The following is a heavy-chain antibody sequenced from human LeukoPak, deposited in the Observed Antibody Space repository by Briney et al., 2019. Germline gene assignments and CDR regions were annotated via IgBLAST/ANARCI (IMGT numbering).Heavy chain of an antibody. D-gene: IGHD1-26*01. J-gene: IGHJ5*02. Sequence: GASVKVSCKASGYTFTSYDINWVRQATGQGLEWMGWMNPNSGNTGYAQKFQGRVTITRNTSISTAYMELSSLRSEDTAVYYCARDGAANIPRFDPWGQGTLVTVSS. CDR2: MNPNSGNT. V-gene: IGHV1-8*03. CDR1: GYTFTSYD. CDR3: ARDGAANIPRFDP.